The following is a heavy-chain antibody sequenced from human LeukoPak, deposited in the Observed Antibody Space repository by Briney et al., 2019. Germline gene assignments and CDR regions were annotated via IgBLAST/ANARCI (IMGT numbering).Heavy chain of an antibody. V-gene: IGHV4-59*02. Sequence: SETLSLTCTVSRGSASSAYWSWIRQPPGKRLEWIGYMYNSEITNYNPSLKSRVTMSLDMSKNQFSLDLTSVSEADTAVYYCATGHSSGWFDYWGQGSLVIVSS. CDR2: MYNSEIT. D-gene: IGHD6-19*01. J-gene: IGHJ4*02. CDR3: ATGHSSGWFDY. CDR1: RGSASSAY.